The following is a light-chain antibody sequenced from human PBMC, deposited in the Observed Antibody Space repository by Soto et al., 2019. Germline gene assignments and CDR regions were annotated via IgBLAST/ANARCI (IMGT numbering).Light chain of an antibody. CDR3: CSYAGGYTWV. CDR2: DVT. Sequence: QSALTQPRSVSGSPGQSVTISCTGTNSYVGGYNYVSWYQHHPGKAPKLMIHDVTKRPSGVPDRFSGSKSDNTASLTISGLQAEDEADYYCCSYAGGYTWVFGGGTKLIVL. V-gene: IGLV2-11*01. CDR1: NSYVGGYNY. J-gene: IGLJ3*02.